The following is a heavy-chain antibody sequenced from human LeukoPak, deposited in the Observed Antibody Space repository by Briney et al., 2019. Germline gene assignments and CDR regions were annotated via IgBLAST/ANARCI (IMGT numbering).Heavy chain of an antibody. CDR3: ARELRYFDWLPTLDY. V-gene: IGHV3-48*03. Sequence: GGSLRLSCAASGFTFRTYEMNWVRQAPGKGLGWVSYISTSGSTIYYADSVKGRFTISRDNAKNSLYLQMNSLRAEDTAVYYCARELRYFDWLPTLDYWGQGTLVTVSS. CDR2: ISTSGSTI. CDR1: GFTFRTYE. D-gene: IGHD3-9*01. J-gene: IGHJ4*02.